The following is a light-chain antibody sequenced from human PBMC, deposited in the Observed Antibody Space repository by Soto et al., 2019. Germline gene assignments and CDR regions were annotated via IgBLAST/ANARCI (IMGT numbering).Light chain of an antibody. CDR1: QSVGSS. V-gene: IGKV3-15*01. Sequence: ILMTHSPATLTVSQGAGATLSCRASQSVGSSLAWFQQKPGQAPSLLIYGASSRATGIPARFSGSASGTEFTLTISILPSEDFAVYYCQQYYNWWTFGQGTKVDI. J-gene: IGKJ1*01. CDR2: GAS. CDR3: QQYYNWWT.